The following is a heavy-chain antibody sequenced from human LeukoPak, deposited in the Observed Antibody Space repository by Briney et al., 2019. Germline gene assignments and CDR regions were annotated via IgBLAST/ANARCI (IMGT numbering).Heavy chain of an antibody. CDR3: GRMVRGVVSRFDY. CDR1: GFTFINYA. CDR2: ISSNGGTT. D-gene: IGHD3-10*01. V-gene: IGHV3-23*01. Sequence: GGSLRLSCAASGFTFINYAMSWVRQAPGKGLEWVSGISSNGGTTYYADAVKGRFTISRDNSKNTLFLQMNSLTADDTAVYYCGRMVRGVVSRFDYWGRGTLVTVSS. J-gene: IGHJ4*02.